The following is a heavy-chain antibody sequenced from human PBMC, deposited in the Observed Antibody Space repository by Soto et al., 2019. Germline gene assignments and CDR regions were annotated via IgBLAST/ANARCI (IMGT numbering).Heavy chain of an antibody. CDR3: ARRSLGTSLDAFDI. Sequence: EVQLVESGGGLVQPGGSLRLCCAASRFTFSSYNMNWVRQAPGKGLEWVSYISSSSNTIYYADSVKGRFTISRDNAKNSLYLQMNSLRDEDTAVYYCARRSLGTSLDAFDIWGQGTMVTVSS. D-gene: IGHD6-13*01. J-gene: IGHJ3*02. V-gene: IGHV3-48*02. CDR2: ISSSSNTI. CDR1: RFTFSSYN.